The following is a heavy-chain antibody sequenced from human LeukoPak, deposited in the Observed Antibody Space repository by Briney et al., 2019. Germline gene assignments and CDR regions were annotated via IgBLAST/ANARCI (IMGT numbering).Heavy chain of an antibody. CDR1: GYTFTSYY. CDR2: INPSGGST. CDR3: AREVEYYYDSSGYYY. Sequence: GASVKVSCKASGYTFTSYYMHWVRQAPGQGLEWMGIINPSGGSTSYAQKFQGRVTMTRDMSTSTVYMELSSLRSDDTAVYYCAREVEYYYDSSGYYYWGQGTLVTVSS. V-gene: IGHV1-46*01. J-gene: IGHJ4*02. D-gene: IGHD3-22*01.